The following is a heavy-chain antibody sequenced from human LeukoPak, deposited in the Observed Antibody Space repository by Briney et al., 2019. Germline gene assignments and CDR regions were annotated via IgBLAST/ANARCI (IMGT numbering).Heavy chain of an antibody. CDR2: IYYSGST. V-gene: IGHV4-39*02. CDR3: AKRDDSGGNLVDL. Sequence: SETLSLTCTVSGGSIRSGSHYWAWIRQPPGKGLEWIGSIYYSGSTYYNPSLENRVTISIDTSKNHFSLKLSSLSAADTSVYYCAKRDDSGGNLVDLWGQGTLVTVS. D-gene: IGHD3-22*01. CDR1: GGSIRSGSHY. J-gene: IGHJ4*02.